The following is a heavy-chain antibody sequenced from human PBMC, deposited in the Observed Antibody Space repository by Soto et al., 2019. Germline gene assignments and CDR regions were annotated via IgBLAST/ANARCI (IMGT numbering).Heavy chain of an antibody. J-gene: IGHJ6*02. CDR2: IYPDDSET. CDR3: AGGGVRRVITRTRDHYVMDF. D-gene: IGHD3-10*01. CDR1: GYSFLNYW. Sequence: GESLKISCKGSGYSFLNYWIGWVRQMPGKDLEWIGIIYPDDSETRYSPSFQGHVTISADKSISTAYLQWSSLKASDTAMYYCAGGGVRRVITRTRDHYVMDFWGQGTTVTVSS. V-gene: IGHV5-51*01.